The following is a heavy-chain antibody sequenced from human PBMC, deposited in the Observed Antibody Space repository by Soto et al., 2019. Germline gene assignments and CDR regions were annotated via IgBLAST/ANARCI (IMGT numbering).Heavy chain of an antibody. V-gene: IGHV3-7*02. CDR1: GFTFTPYW. CDR2: IKQDGTSK. Sequence: EVQLVESGGGLVQPGGSLRLSCAASGFTFTPYWMSWVRQAPGKGLEWVANIKQDGTSKYYADSVKGRFTVSRDNGKSSIYLQMDILRDDDTAVYRCERLRFIFMEREVDSWGQGTLVTVSS. J-gene: IGHJ4*02. CDR3: ERLRFIFMEREVDS. D-gene: IGHD3-3*01.